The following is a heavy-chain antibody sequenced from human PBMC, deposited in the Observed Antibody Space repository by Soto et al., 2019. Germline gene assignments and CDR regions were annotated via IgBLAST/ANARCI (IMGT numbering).Heavy chain of an antibody. V-gene: IGHV4-59*13. J-gene: IGHJ6*03. Sequence: PSETLSLTCTVSGGSITTYYFSWIRQPPGKGLEWIGYIYYSGSTNYNPSLKSRVTISVDTSKNQLSLKLSSVTAADTAVYYCARENCSGGSCYSGYYYYYMDVWGKGTTVTVS. CDR3: ARENCSGGSCYSGYYYYYMDV. D-gene: IGHD2-15*01. CDR2: IYYSGST. CDR1: GGSITTYY.